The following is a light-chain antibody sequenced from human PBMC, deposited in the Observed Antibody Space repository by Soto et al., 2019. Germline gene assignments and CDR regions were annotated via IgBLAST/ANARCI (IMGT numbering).Light chain of an antibody. CDR3: SSYTSSITLYV. J-gene: IGLJ1*01. Sequence: QSALTQPASVSGSPGQSITISCTGTSSYVGGYNYVSWYQQHPGKAPKLMIYDVSNRPSGVSNRFSGSKSGNTASLTISGLQAEDEADYYCSSYTSSITLYVFGTGTKLTVL. V-gene: IGLV2-14*01. CDR1: SSYVGGYNY. CDR2: DVS.